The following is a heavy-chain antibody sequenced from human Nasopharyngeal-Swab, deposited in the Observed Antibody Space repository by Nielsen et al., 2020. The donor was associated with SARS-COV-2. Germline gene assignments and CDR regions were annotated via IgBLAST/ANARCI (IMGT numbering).Heavy chain of an antibody. CDR2: IYYSGST. V-gene: IGHV4-31*03. J-gene: IGHJ4*02. D-gene: IGHD3-10*01. CDR1: GGFISSGGYY. Sequence: SETLSLTCTVSGGFISSGGYYWSWIRQHPGKGLEWIGYIYYSGSTYYNPSLKSRVTISVDTSKNQFSLKLSSVTAADTAVYYCASITMVRGVIIKGFDYWGQGTLVTVSS. CDR3: ASITMVRGVIIKGFDY.